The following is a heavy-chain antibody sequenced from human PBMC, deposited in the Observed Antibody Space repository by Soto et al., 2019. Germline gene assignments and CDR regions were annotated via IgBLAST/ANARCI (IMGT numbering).Heavy chain of an antibody. D-gene: IGHD2-21*02. CDR3: AGVRPFSDIAGVTAIPDYCNF. J-gene: IGHJ4*02. Sequence: PSETLSLTCTVSGGSISSGGYYWSWIRQHQGKGLEWIGYIYYSGSTYYNPSLKSRVTISVDTSKNQFSLKLSSVTAADTAVYYCAGVRPFSDIAGVTAIPDYCNFRGQGTLVTVSS. CDR1: GGSISSGGYY. CDR2: IYYSGST. V-gene: IGHV4-31*03.